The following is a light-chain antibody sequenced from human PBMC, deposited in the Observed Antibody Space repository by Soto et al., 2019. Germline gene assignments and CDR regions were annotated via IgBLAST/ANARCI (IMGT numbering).Light chain of an antibody. J-gene: IGKJ1*01. V-gene: IGKV3-15*01. CDR1: QSIGSN. Sequence: EIVMTQSPATLSVSPGERATLSCRASQSIGSNLAWYQQKPGQAPRLVIYASSIRASDVPARLSGSGSGTEFTLTNSGLQSDDVAVSYCQQKNKAPPWTFGRGTKVDFK. CDR3: QQKNKAPPWT. CDR2: ASS.